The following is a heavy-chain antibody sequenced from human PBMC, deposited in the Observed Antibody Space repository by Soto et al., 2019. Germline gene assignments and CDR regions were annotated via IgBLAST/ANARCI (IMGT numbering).Heavy chain of an antibody. CDR1: GDSVSSNSAA. CDR2: TYYRSKWYN. Sequence: PSPTRALACAFSGDSVSSNSAAWNWIRQSPSRGLEWLGRTYYRSKWYNDDAVSVKRRITINPDTSKTQFSLQLNSVTPEDTAVYYGARGGNASYYYGMDVWGQGTTVTVSS. CDR3: ARGGNASYYYGMDV. D-gene: IGHD1-1*01. J-gene: IGHJ6*02. V-gene: IGHV6-1*01.